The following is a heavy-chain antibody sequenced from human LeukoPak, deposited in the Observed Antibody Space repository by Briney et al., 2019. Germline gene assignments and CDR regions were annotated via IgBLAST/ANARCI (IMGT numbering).Heavy chain of an antibody. D-gene: IGHD5-24*01. J-gene: IGHJ4*02. CDR1: GYTFTSYD. Sequence: GASVKVSCKASGYTFTSYDINWVRQATGQGLEWMGWMNPNSGNTGYVQKFQGRVTMTRNTSISTAYMELSSLRSEDTAVYYCASRDGYNSYYFDYWGQGTLVTVSS. CDR2: MNPNSGNT. V-gene: IGHV1-8*01. CDR3: ASRDGYNSYYFDY.